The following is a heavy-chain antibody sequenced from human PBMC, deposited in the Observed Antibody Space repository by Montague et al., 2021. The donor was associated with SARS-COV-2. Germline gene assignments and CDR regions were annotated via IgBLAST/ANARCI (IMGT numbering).Heavy chain of an antibody. J-gene: IGHJ6*02. CDR1: GGSISSGGYY. CDR2: INHSGST. Sequence: SETLSLTCTVSGGSISSGGYYWSWIRQPPGKGLEWIGEINHSGSTNYNPSLKSRVTISVDTSKNQFSLKLSSVTAADTAVYYCARGPVDDNCSGGSCYSRYYYGMDVWGQGTTVTVSS. CDR3: ARGPVDDNCSGGSCYSRYYYGMDV. V-gene: IGHV4-39*07. D-gene: IGHD2-15*01.